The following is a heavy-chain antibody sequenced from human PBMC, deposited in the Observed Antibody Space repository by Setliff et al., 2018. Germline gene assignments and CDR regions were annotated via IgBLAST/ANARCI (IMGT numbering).Heavy chain of an antibody. CDR2: LSGDGNA. CDR3: RLWFGELSRDY. D-gene: IGHD3-10*01. J-gene: IGHJ4*02. V-gene: IGHV3-53*01. Sequence: ETLSLTCAVYGDSFSDYYWSWVRQAPGKGLEWISVLSGDGNAYYADSVKGRFTISGDTSKNALYLQMNSLRAEDTAVYYCRLWFGELSRDYWGPGTLVTVSS. CDR1: GDSFSDYY.